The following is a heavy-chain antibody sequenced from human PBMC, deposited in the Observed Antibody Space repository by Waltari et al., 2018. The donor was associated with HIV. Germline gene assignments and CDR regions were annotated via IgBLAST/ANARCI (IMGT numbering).Heavy chain of an antibody. D-gene: IGHD1-26*01. CDR2: INHGGST. Sequence: QVQLQQWGAGLLKPSETLSLTCAVYVGSFCGYYWRWLRQPPGKGLEWMGEINHGGSTNYNPSLKSRVTISVDTSKNQFSLKLSSVTAADTAVYYCVRVGWWELSYYFDYWGQGTLVTVSS. CDR1: VGSFCGYY. J-gene: IGHJ4*02. CDR3: VRVGWWELSYYFDY. V-gene: IGHV4-34*01.